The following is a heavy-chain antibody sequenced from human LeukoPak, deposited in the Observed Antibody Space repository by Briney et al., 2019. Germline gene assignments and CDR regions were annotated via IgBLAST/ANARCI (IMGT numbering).Heavy chain of an antibody. J-gene: IGHJ4*02. CDR2: INEVGTSA. Sequence: GGSLRLSCAASGFGFSVYWMHWVRQAPGKGLVWAAHINEVGTSASHADSVKGRFTISRDNTKNTLYLQMNSLTVEDTAVYYCARVPTNSYGFGQWGQGSLVTVSS. CDR3: ARVPTNSYGFGQ. V-gene: IGHV3-74*01. CDR1: GFGFSVYW. D-gene: IGHD5-18*01.